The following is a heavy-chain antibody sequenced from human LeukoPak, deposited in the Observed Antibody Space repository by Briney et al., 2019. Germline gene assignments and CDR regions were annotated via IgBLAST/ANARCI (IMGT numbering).Heavy chain of an antibody. CDR2: ISGSGGST. CDR1: GFTFSSYA. V-gene: IGHV3-23*01. Sequence: GGSLRLSCAASGFTFSSYAMSWVRQAPGKGLEWVSAISGSGGSTYYADSVKGRFTISRDNSKNTPYLQMNSLSAEDTAVYYCAKVGRINYGSGSYYYDYWGQGTLVTVSS. D-gene: IGHD3-10*01. CDR3: AKVGRINYGSGSYYYDY. J-gene: IGHJ4*02.